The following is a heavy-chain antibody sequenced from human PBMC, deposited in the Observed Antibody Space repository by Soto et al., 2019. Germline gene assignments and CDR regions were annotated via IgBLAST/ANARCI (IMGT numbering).Heavy chain of an antibody. V-gene: IGHV3-73*02. CDR1: GFTFSGSA. D-gene: IGHD3-16*01. CDR2: IRSKANSYAT. Sequence: EVQLVESGGGLVQPGGSLKLSCAASGFTFSGSAMHWVRQASGKGLEWVGRIRSKANSYATAYAASVKGRFTISRDDSKNTAYLQMNSLKIEDTAVYYCTRQGVYGRLGEDSDYWGQGTLVTVSS. J-gene: IGHJ4*02. CDR3: TRQGVYGRLGEDSDY.